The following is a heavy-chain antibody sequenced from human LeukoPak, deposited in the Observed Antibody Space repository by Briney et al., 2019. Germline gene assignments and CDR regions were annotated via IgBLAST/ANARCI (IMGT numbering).Heavy chain of an antibody. CDR3: AREAVFGVVKHTYYYYYMDV. D-gene: IGHD3-3*01. Sequence: SETLSLTSTVSGDSISSYYWSWIRQPPGKGLEWIGYIYYSGSTNYNPSLKSRVTISVDTSKNQFSLKLSSVTAADTAVYYCAREAVFGVVKHTYYYYYMDVWGKGTTVTVSS. V-gene: IGHV4-59*01. CDR1: GDSISSYY. J-gene: IGHJ6*03. CDR2: IYYSGST.